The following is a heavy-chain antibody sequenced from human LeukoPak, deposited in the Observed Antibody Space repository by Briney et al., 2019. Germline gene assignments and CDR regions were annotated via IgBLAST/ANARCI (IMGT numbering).Heavy chain of an antibody. Sequence: PGGSLRLSCAASGFTFSSYAMSWVRQAPGKGRGWVSAISGSGGSTYYADSVKGRFTISRDNSKNTLYLQMNSLRAEDTAVYYCAKSLQSGAYEFDYWGQGTLVTVSS. D-gene: IGHD5-12*01. CDR2: ISGSGGST. J-gene: IGHJ4*02. CDR3: AKSLQSGAYEFDY. CDR1: GFTFSSYA. V-gene: IGHV3-23*01.